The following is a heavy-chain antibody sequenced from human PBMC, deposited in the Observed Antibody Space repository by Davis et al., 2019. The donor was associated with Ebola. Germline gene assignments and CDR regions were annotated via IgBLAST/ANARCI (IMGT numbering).Heavy chain of an antibody. CDR1: GYSFPNYG. CDR2: INTYNCNT. J-gene: IGHJ6*02. CDR3: ARRPGPDGYTYHGMDV. V-gene: IGHV1-18*01. Sequence: ASVTVSCKASGYSFPNYGITWVRPAPGQGLEWMGWINTYNCNTDYQKTLQGRVIMTTDTSTSTAYMELRSLRSDDTAVYYCARRPGPDGYTYHGMDVWGQGTTVTVSS. D-gene: IGHD5-24*01.